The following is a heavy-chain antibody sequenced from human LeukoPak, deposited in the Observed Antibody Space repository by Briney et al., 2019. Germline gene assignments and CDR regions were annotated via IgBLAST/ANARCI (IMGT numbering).Heavy chain of an antibody. CDR1: EFTFSNYW. CDR2: IHYSGIT. Sequence: GSLRLSCAASEFTFSNYWMSWIRQSPGKGLEWIGYIHYSGITNYNPSLKSRVTISVDTSKNQFSLRLSAVTAADTAVYYCARERAEVTIPGGHFDYWGQGTLVTVSS. D-gene: IGHD2-15*01. CDR3: ARERAEVTIPGGHFDY. V-gene: IGHV4-59*13. J-gene: IGHJ4*02.